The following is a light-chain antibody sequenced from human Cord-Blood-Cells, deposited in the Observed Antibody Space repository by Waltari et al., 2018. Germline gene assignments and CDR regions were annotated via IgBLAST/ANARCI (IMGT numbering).Light chain of an antibody. J-gene: IGKJ3*01. CDR2: AAS. Sequence: VIWKTQSPSLPSASTRDRVTISCRRSQGISSSLAWYQQKPGKAPERLIYAASTLQSGVPSRFSGSGSGTDFTLTISCLQSEDFATYYCQQYYSCPFTFGPGTKVDIK. CDR1: QGISSS. V-gene: IGKV1D-8*01. CDR3: QQYYSCPFT.